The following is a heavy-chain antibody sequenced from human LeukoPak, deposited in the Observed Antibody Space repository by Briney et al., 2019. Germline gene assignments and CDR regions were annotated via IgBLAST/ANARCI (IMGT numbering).Heavy chain of an antibody. J-gene: IGHJ4*02. CDR1: GGSISSYY. Sequence: SETLSLTCTVSGGSISSYYWSWIRQPPGKGLEWIGYIYYSGSTNYNPSLKSRVTISVDTSKNQSSLKLSSVTAADTAVYYCARASRGIAARDYWGQGTLVTVSS. D-gene: IGHD6-6*01. CDR3: ARASRGIAARDY. CDR2: IYYSGST. V-gene: IGHV4-59*01.